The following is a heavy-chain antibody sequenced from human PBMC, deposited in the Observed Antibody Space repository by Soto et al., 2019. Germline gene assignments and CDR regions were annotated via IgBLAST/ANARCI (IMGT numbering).Heavy chain of an antibody. CDR1: GGSINSGGYC. CDR2: ISYGGST. V-gene: IGHV4-31*03. CDR3: SRGILV. D-gene: IGHD5-18*01. J-gene: IGHJ4*02. Sequence: QVQLQESGPGLVKPSQTLSLTCTVSGGSINSGGYCWSWIRQHPGKGLDWIGCISYGGSTSYNPSLTSRVTISVDTSTNQFSLKLTSVTAADTAVYYCSRGILVWGQGALITVSS.